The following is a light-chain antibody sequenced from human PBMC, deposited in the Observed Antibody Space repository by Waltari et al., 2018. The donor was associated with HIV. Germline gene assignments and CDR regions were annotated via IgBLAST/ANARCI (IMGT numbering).Light chain of an antibody. J-gene: IGKJ4*01. CDR1: QSVFYSSNNKDY. Sequence: IVMTQSPDSLSVSLGGRATINCTSSQSVFYSSNNKDYLAWYQVRPGQPPNFLIYWASTRGSGVPDRFSGSGSGTNFTLTITSLQAEDVATYYCHQYFNTPLTFGGGTTVEI. V-gene: IGKV4-1*01. CDR3: HQYFNTPLT. CDR2: WAS.